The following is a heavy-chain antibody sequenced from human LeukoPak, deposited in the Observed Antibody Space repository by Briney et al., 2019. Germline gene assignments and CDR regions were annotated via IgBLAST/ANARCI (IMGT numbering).Heavy chain of an antibody. CDR3: ARTTEGYCRGRSCYSYYYYMDV. Sequence: SETLSLTCAVYGGSFSGYYWSWIRQPPGKGLEWIGEINHSGSTDYNPSLKSRVTISVDTSKNQFSLKLSSVTAADTAVYYCARTTEGYCRGRSCYSYYYYMDVWGKGTTVTVSS. D-gene: IGHD2-15*01. CDR2: INHSGST. J-gene: IGHJ6*03. CDR1: GGSFSGYY. V-gene: IGHV4-34*01.